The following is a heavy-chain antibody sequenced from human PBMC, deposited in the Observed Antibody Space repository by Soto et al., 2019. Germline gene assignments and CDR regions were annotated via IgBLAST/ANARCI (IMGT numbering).Heavy chain of an antibody. D-gene: IGHD3-22*01. CDR3: ARQIYDSDTGPNFQYYFDS. CDR1: GYSFAGYW. CDR2: IDPSDSQT. V-gene: IGHV5-10-1*01. J-gene: IGHJ4*02. Sequence: GASLKISCKGSGYSFAGYWITWVRQKPGKGLEWMGRIDPSDSQTYYSPSFRGHVTISATKSITTVFLQWSSLRASDTAMYYCARQIYDSDTGPNFQYYFDSWGQGTPVTVSS.